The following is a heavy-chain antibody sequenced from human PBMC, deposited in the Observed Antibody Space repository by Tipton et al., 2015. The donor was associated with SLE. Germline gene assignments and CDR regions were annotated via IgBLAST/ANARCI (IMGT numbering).Heavy chain of an antibody. Sequence: TLSLTCAVYIGSFSGYRWSWIRQPPGKGLEWIGEINHRGSTNYNSSLKSRATISVDTSKNQFSLKLSSVTAADTAVYYCARVRFAGAGDYYYYMDVWAKGTPVTVSS. CDR2: INHRGST. CDR1: IGSFSGYR. V-gene: IGHV4-34*01. D-gene: IGHD3-10*01. CDR3: ARVRFAGAGDYYYYMDV. J-gene: IGHJ6*03.